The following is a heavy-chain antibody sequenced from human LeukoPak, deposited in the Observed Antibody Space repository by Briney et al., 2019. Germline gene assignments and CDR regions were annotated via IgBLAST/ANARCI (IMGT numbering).Heavy chain of an antibody. CDR1: GGSFSGYY. V-gene: IGHV4-34*01. Sequence: SETLSLTCAVYGGSFSGYYWSWIRQPPGKGLEWIGEINHSGSTNYNPSLKSRVTISVDTSKNQFSLKLSSVTAADTAVYYCARDEEMATIGYWGQGTLVTVSS. D-gene: IGHD5-24*01. CDR2: INHSGST. J-gene: IGHJ4*02. CDR3: ARDEEMATIGY.